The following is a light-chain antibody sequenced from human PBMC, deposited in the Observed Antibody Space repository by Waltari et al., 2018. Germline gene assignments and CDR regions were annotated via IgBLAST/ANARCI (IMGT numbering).Light chain of an antibody. J-gene: IGKJ1*01. CDR3: QQYYSVPWT. CDR1: QRVLYTSDINNY. CDR2: WAS. V-gene: IGKV4-1*01. Sequence: DIVMTQSPDSLAVSLGERATINCTSSQRVLYTSDINNYLGLYQLKTGQPPQLLMYWASARESGVPDRFSGSWSGTDFTPTISSLQAEDVAVYYCQQYYSVPWTFGQGTKVEIK.